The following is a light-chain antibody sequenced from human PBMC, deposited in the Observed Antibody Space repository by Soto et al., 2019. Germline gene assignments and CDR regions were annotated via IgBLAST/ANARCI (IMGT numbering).Light chain of an antibody. CDR1: QSVGNF. CDR2: DAS. V-gene: IGKV1-33*01. CDR3: QQYENLPT. J-gene: IGKJ5*01. Sequence: DIQMTQSPSSLSASVGDRVTITCRASQSVGNFLNWYQQKPGLPPKLLIYDASNLEAGVPSRFRGSGSGTDFTFTISRLQPEDIATYSCQQYENLPTFGQGARLEIK.